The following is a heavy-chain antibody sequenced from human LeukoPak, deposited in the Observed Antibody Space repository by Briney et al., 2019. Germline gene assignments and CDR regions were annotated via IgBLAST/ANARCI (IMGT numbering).Heavy chain of an antibody. J-gene: IGHJ5*02. V-gene: IGHV4-34*01. CDR3: ARPYQPLLYGVRTCNWFYP. CDR1: GGSFSGYY. CDR2: MNHSGST. Sequence: PSETLSLTCAVYGGSFSGYYWSWIRQPPGKGLQWIGEMNHSGSTNYDPSLKSRVTISVDTSKNQFSLKLSSVTAADTSVYYCARPYQPLLYGVRTCNWFYPSGQGTLVTVSS. D-gene: IGHD2-2*02.